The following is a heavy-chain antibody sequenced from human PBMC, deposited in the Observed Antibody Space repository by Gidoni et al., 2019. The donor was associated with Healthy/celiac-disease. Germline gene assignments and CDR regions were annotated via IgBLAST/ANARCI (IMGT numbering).Heavy chain of an antibody. CDR2: IKSKTDGGTT. CDR3: TTDPTTTHYYYYYGMDV. Sequence: EVQLVESGGGLVKPGGSLRLPCAASGFTFSNAWMSWVRQAPGKGLEWVGRIKSKTDGGTTDYAAPVKGRFTISRDDSKNTLYLQMNSLKTEDTAVYYCTTDPTTTHYYYYYGMDVWGQGTTVTVSS. V-gene: IGHV3-15*01. CDR1: GFTFSNAW. J-gene: IGHJ6*02.